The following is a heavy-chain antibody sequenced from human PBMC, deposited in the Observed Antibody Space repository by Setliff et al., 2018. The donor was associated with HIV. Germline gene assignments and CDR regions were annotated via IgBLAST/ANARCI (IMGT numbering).Heavy chain of an antibody. CDR2: MNPNSGNT. Sequence: ASVKVSCKTSGYTFTNYDINWVRQATGQGLEWMGWMNPNSGNTGYAQKFQGRVTMTRNTSISTAYMELSSLRSEDTAVYYCASPHSGSYYGEDAFDIWGQGTMVTVSS. V-gene: IGHV1-8*02. CDR3: ASPHSGSYYGEDAFDI. CDR1: GYTFTNYD. D-gene: IGHD1-26*01. J-gene: IGHJ3*02.